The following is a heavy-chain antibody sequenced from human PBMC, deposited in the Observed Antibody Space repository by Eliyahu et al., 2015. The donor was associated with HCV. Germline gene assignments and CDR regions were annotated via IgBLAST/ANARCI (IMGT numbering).Heavy chain of an antibody. V-gene: IGHV4-38-2*02. D-gene: IGHD1-1*01. CDR3: ARDLGGYGLRPPNWFDP. CDR1: GYXISSGYY. J-gene: IGHJ5*02. Sequence: QVQLQESGPGLVKPSETLSLTCTXSGYXISSGYYWGWIRXPPGKGLEWIGSIYHSGXTYYNPSLKSRVTISVDTSKNQFSLKLSSVTAADTTVYYCARDLGGYGLRPPNWFDPWGQGTLVTVSS. CDR2: IYHSGXT.